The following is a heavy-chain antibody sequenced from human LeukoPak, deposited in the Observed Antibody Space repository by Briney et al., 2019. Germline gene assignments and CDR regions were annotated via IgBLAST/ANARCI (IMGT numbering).Heavy chain of an antibody. V-gene: IGHV1-2*06. CDR1: GYTFTGYY. CDR3: ARGDIGYCSGGSCYSLYYYYMDV. CDR2: INPNSGGT. J-gene: IGHJ6*03. D-gene: IGHD2-15*01. Sequence: GASVKVSCKASGYTFTGYYMHWVRQAPGQGLEWMGRINPNSGGTNYAQKFQGRVTMTRDTSISTAYRELSRLSSDDTAVYYCARGDIGYCSGGSCYSLYYYYMDVWGKGTTVTVSS.